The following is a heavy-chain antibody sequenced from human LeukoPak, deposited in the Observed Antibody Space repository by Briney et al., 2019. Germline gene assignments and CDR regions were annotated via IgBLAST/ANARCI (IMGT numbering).Heavy chain of an antibody. Sequence: PSETLSLTCTVSGGSISSGSYFWGWIRQPPGKGLEWIGTIYYSGSTNYNPSLKSRVTISVDTSKNQFSLKLSSVTAADTAVYFCEKDTAYDILTGYGGYFDYWGQGTLVTVSS. CDR1: GGSISSGSYF. CDR3: EKDTAYDILTGYGGYFDY. D-gene: IGHD3-9*01. CDR2: IYYSGST. V-gene: IGHV4-39*07. J-gene: IGHJ4*02.